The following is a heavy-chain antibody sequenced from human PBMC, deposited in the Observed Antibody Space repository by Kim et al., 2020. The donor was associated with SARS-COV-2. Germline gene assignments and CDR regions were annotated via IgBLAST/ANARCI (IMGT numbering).Heavy chain of an antibody. D-gene: IGHD2-21*01. Sequence: GGSLRLSCVASGFTFDTYAMSWVRQAPGKGLEWVSVISGGALNKFYADSVRGRFTVSRDNSKSTLFLQMNSLRDEDTALYYCAKMVMMDGYNYFYYYAMDVGAQGPTVTLSS. CDR2: ISGGALNK. CDR1: GFTFDTYA. J-gene: IGHJ6*02. V-gene: IGHV3-23*01. CDR3: AKMVMMDGYNYFYYYAMDV.